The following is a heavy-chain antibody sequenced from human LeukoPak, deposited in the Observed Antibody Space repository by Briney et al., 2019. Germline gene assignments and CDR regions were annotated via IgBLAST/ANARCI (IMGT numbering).Heavy chain of an antibody. Sequence: PGGSLRLSCAASGFTFSSYAMSWVRLAPGKGLEWVSAISGSGGSTYYADSVKGRFTISRDNAKNSLYLQMNSLRAEDTAVYYCARGERGDYWGQGTLVTVSS. CDR1: GFTFSSYA. CDR3: ARGERGDY. J-gene: IGHJ4*02. CDR2: ISGSGGST. D-gene: IGHD1-26*01. V-gene: IGHV3-23*01.